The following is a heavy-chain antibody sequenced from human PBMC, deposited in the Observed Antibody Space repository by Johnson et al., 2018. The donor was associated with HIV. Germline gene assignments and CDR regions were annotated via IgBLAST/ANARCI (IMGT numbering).Heavy chain of an antibody. Sequence: QVQLVESGGGLVKAGGSLRLSCAASGFTFSDHYMTWTRQAPGKGLEWVSYISSSGSTIYYADSVKGRFTISRDNAKNSLYLQMNSLRAEDTAVYYCAKLPGGNSGFVDAFDIWGQGTMVTVSS. CDR3: AKLPGGNSGFVDAFDI. D-gene: IGHD4-23*01. J-gene: IGHJ3*02. CDR2: ISSSGSTI. CDR1: GFTFSDHY. V-gene: IGHV3-11*04.